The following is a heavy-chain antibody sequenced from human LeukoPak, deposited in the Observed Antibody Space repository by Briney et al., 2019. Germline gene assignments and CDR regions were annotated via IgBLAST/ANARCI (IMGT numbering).Heavy chain of an antibody. CDR2: IRYDGSMK. Sequence: GGSLRLSCAASGFTFSSYGMHWVRQGPGKGLEWVTFIRYDGSMKYYADSVKGRFTISRDNSKNTLYLQMNSLRAEDTAVYYCARAGYYYDSSGYYPLWGQGTLVTVSS. V-gene: IGHV3-30*02. J-gene: IGHJ4*02. CDR3: ARAGYYYDSSGYYPL. CDR1: GFTFSSYG. D-gene: IGHD3-22*01.